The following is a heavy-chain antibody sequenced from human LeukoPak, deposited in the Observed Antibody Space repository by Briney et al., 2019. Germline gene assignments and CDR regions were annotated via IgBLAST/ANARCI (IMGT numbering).Heavy chain of an antibody. Sequence: ASVKVSCKASGYTFTNYYMHWMRQAPGQGLEWMGGIIPIFGTANYAQKFQGRVTITADESTSTAYMELSSLRSEDTAVYYCARGTRWLSQSRRYFDYWGQGTLVTVSS. D-gene: IGHD5-24*01. J-gene: IGHJ4*02. CDR1: GYTFTNYY. CDR3: ARGTRWLSQSRRYFDY. CDR2: IIPIFGTA. V-gene: IGHV1-69*13.